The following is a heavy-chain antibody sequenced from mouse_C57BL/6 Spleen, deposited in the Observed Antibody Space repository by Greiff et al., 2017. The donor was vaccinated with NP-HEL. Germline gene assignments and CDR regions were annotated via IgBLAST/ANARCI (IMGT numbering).Heavy chain of an antibody. Sequence: VQLQQSGAELARPGASVKLSCKASGYTFTSYCISWVKQSTGPGLDWIGEIYPRSGNTYYNEKFKGKATLTADKSSSTAYMELRSLTSEDSAVYFCARQVFDYWGQGTTLTVSS. CDR3: ARQVFDY. CDR1: GYTFTSYC. J-gene: IGHJ2*01. V-gene: IGHV1-81*01. CDR2: IYPRSGNT.